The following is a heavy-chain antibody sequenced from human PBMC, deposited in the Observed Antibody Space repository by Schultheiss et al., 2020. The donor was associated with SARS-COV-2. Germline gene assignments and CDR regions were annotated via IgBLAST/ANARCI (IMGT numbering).Heavy chain of an antibody. J-gene: IGHJ4*02. V-gene: IGHV3-74*01. D-gene: IGHD3-10*01. CDR2: IMADGTSP. CDR3: AKGYYGDGRAY. Sequence: GESLKISCAASGFSFSSYWMHWVRQAPGKGLVWVSRIMADGTSPKYADSVKGRFTISRDNAKNTLYLQMNSLRAEDTAVYFCAKGYYGDGRAYWGQGTLVTVSS. CDR1: GFSFSSYW.